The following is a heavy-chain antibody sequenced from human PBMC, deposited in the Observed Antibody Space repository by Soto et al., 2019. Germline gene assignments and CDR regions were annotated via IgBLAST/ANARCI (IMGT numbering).Heavy chain of an antibody. CDR1: GGTFSSYT. CDR3: AGEAKTYYYET. D-gene: IGHD3-22*01. V-gene: IGHV1-69*04. J-gene: IGHJ4*02. CDR2: IIPILGIA. Sequence: SVKVSCKASGGTFSSYTISWVRQAPGQGLEWMGRIIPILGIANYAQKFQGRVTITADKSTSTAYMELSSLRSEDTAVKNSAGEAKTYYYETWGQGTLVPVSS.